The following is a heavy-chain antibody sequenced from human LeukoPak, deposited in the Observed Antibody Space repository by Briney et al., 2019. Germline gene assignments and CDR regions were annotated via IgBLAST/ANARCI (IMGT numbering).Heavy chain of an antibody. J-gene: IGHJ4*02. CDR2: IYNSGST. Sequence: SETLSLTCTVSGGSVSSSDYYWGWIRQAPGKGLEWIGSIYNSGSTYYNPSLKSRLTISVDTSKNQFSLKLSSVTAADTAVYYCASDCSSTTCYGSDSWGQGTLVTVSS. D-gene: IGHD2-2*01. V-gene: IGHV4-39*01. CDR1: GGSVSSSDYY. CDR3: ASDCSSTTCYGSDS.